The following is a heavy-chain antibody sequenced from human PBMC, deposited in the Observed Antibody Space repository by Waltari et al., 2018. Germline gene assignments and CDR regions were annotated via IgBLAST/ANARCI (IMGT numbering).Heavy chain of an antibody. Sequence: QVQLQESGPGLVKPSQTLSLTCTVSGGSISRGIYSWSWIRQPAGKGLEWLGRIQTSGSTHYNPSLKSRVTISVDTSKNQFSLKLSSVTAADTAVYYCARANYYGSGSIDYWGQGTLVTVSS. CDR3: ARANYYGSGSIDY. CDR2: IQTSGST. D-gene: IGHD3-10*01. J-gene: IGHJ4*02. CDR1: GGSISRGIYS. V-gene: IGHV4-61*02.